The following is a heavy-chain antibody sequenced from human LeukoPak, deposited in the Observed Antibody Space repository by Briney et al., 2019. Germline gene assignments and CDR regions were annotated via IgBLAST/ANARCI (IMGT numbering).Heavy chain of an antibody. J-gene: IGHJ4*02. CDR3: ASLSGGYCSGGSCYYFDY. Sequence: PGGSLRLSCAASGFTFSSYEMNWVRQAPGKGLEWVSYISSSGSTIYYADSVEGRFTISRDNAKNSLYLQMNSLRAEDTAVYYCASLSGGYCSGGSCYYFDYWGQGTLVTVSS. D-gene: IGHD2-15*01. V-gene: IGHV3-48*03. CDR1: GFTFSSYE. CDR2: ISSSGSTI.